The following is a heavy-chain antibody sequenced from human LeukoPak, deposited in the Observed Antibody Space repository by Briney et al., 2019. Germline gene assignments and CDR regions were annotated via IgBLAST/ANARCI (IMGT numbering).Heavy chain of an antibody. D-gene: IGHD5-18*01. CDR1: GFNFFVYH. V-gene: IGHV3-48*02. CDR2: ISSRSETM. Sequence: GGSLRLSCAASGFNFFVYHMDWVRQAPGKGLEWLSYISSRSETMYYADSVKGRFTISRDNAKNLLYLDMNSLTDDDTAVYFCVRDGRGFSYGKAEFWGQGILVTVSS. J-gene: IGHJ4*02. CDR3: VRDGRGFSYGKAEF.